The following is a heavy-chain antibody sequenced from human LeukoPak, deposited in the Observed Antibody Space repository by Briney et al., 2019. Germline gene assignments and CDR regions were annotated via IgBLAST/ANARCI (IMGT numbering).Heavy chain of an antibody. D-gene: IGHD5-18*01. CDR3: ARLSDAALAGGYYFDY. CDR1: GGTLSSYY. CDR2: IYYSGRT. V-gene: IGHV4-59*08. J-gene: IGHJ4*02. Sequence: PSETLSLSCTLSGGTLSSYYRSWIPHPPRNGLEWIGYIYYSGRTNYNPSLKSRVTMSVDTSKSQISLKLSSVTAADTAVYYCARLSDAALAGGYYFDYWGQGTLVTVSS.